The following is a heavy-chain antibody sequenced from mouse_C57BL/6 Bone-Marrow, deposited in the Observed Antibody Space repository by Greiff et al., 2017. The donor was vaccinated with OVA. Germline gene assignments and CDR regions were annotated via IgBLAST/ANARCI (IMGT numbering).Heavy chain of an antibody. V-gene: IGHV7-1*01. CDR3: ARDAYNGYYWCFDV. J-gene: IGHJ1*03. CDR1: GFTFSDFY. D-gene: IGHD2-3*01. Sequence: EVKVVESGGGLVQSGRSLRLSCATSGFTFSDFYMEWVRQAPGKGLEWIAASRNKANDYTTEYSASVKGRFIVSRDTSQSILYLQMNALRAEDTAIYYCARDAYNGYYWCFDVWGTGTTVTVSS. CDR2: SRNKANDYTT.